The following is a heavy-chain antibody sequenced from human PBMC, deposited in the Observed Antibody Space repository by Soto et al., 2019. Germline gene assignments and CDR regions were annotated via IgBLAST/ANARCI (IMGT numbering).Heavy chain of an antibody. J-gene: IGHJ4*02. CDR1: GGSISSGGFS. CDR2: IYLSGST. CDR3: ARGGYYYFDS. V-gene: IGHV4-30-2*01. Sequence: GPWKTSETLSLTCAVSGGSISSGGFSWSWIRQPPGKGLEWIGYIYLSGSTYYNPSLKSRVNISLDRSKNQFSLRLTSVTAADTAVYYCARGGYYYFDSWGQGTLVTVSS. D-gene: IGHD1-1*01.